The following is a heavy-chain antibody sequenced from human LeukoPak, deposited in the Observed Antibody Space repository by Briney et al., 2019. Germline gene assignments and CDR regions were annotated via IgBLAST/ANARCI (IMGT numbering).Heavy chain of an antibody. CDR3: ARGTYGLRIDNWFDP. Sequence: GGSLRLSCAASGFTFSSYWMHWVRQAPRKGLVWVSRINSDGSSTSYAESVKGRFTISRDNAKNTLYLQMNDLRAEDTAVYYCARGTYGLRIDNWFDPWGQGTLVTVSS. V-gene: IGHV3-74*01. D-gene: IGHD1-26*01. J-gene: IGHJ5*02. CDR2: INSDGSST. CDR1: GFTFSSYW.